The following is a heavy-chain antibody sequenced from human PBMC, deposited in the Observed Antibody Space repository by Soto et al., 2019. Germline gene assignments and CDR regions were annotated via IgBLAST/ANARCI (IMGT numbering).Heavy chain of an antibody. CDR1: GGSVSSGSYY. J-gene: IGHJ6*02. CDR3: ARDLVMTEYYYYGMDV. CDR2: IYYSGST. Sequence: SETLSLTCTVSGGSVSSGSYYWSWIRQPPGKGLEWIGYIYYSGSTNYNPSLKSRVTISVDTSKNQFSLKLSSVTAADTAVYYCARDLVMTEYYYYGMDVWGRGTTVTVSS. V-gene: IGHV4-61*01. D-gene: IGHD3-22*01.